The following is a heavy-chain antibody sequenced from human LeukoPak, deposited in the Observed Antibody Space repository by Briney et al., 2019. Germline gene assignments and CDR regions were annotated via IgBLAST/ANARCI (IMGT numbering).Heavy chain of an antibody. CDR1: GGSFSGYY. CDR3: ARLRGVATTQPRVYYFDY. Sequence: SETPSLTCAVYGGSFSGYYWSWIRQPPGKGLEWIGEINHSGSTNYNPSLKSRVTISVDTSRNQFSLKLSSVTAADTAVYYCARLRGVATTQPRVYYFDYWGQGTLVTVSS. CDR2: INHSGST. J-gene: IGHJ4*02. V-gene: IGHV4-34*01. D-gene: IGHD5-12*01.